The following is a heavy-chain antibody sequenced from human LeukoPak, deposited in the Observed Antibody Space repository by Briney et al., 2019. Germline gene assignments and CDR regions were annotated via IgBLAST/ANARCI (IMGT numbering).Heavy chain of an antibody. CDR1: GFTFGDYV. J-gene: IGHJ4*02. D-gene: IGHD3-22*01. V-gene: IGHV3-49*04. Sequence: GGSLRLSCTASGFTFGDYVMSWVRQAPGKGLEWVGFIRSKAYGGTTEYAASVKGRFTISRDDSKSIAYLQMNSLKTEDTAVYYCTRATPKLYYDLYYFDYWGQGTLVTVSS. CDR2: IRSKAYGGTT. CDR3: TRATPKLYYDLYYFDY.